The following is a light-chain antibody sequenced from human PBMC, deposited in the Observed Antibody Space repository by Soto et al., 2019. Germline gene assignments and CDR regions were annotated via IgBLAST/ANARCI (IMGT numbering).Light chain of an antibody. J-gene: IGLJ1*01. CDR2: EVS. CDR1: SSDVGAYNY. CDR3: SSYTSSSTLLYV. Sequence: QSVLTQPASVSGSPGQSITISCTGTSSDVGAYNYVSWYQHHPGKAPKFMIYEVSNRPSGVSNRFSGSKSGNTASLTISGLQAEDEADYYCSSYTSSSTLLYVFRTGTKVTVL. V-gene: IGLV2-14*01.